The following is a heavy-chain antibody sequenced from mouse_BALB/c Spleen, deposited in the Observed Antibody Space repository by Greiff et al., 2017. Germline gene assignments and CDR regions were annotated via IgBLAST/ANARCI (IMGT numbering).Heavy chain of an antibody. J-gene: IGHJ3*01. Sequence: EVKLVESGGGLVKPGGSLKLSCAASGFAFSSYDMSWVRQTPEKRLEWVAYISSGGGSTYYPDTVKGRFTISRDNAKNTLYLQMSSLKSEDTAMYYCAREGAYPRGFAYWGQGTLVTVSA. D-gene: IGHD3-1*01. CDR1: GFAFSSYD. CDR3: AREGAYPRGFAY. CDR2: ISSGGGST. V-gene: IGHV5-12-1*01.